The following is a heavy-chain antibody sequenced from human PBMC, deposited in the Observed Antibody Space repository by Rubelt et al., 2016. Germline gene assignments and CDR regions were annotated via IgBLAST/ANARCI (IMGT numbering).Heavy chain of an antibody. CDR3: AREELGIGDAFDI. V-gene: IGHV4-61*01. Sequence: QLQLQESGPGLVKPSETLSLTCTVSGGSITSSSYYWSWIRQPPGKGLEWIGYIYYSGSTSYNPPLRSRVTIPGDTTKNQSSLRLRAVTAADTAGYYCAREELGIGDAFDIWGQGTMVTVSS. CDR1: GGSITSSSYY. D-gene: IGHD7-27*01. CDR2: IYYSGST. J-gene: IGHJ3*02.